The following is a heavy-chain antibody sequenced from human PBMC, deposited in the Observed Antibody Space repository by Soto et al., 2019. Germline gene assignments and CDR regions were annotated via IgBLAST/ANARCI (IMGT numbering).Heavy chain of an antibody. CDR2: IYSGGRT. V-gene: IGHV4-59*08. Sequence: QEQLQESGPGLVKPSETLSLTCTVSGGSISGYYWSWIRQAPGKGLDWIAYIYSGGRTNYNPSLTGRVTISVDTSKRELSLRLTSVTATDTAVYFCARHSSGPYWFFDLWGRGTLVTVSS. CDR1: GGSISGYY. J-gene: IGHJ2*01. CDR3: ARHSSGPYWFFDL. D-gene: IGHD6-19*01.